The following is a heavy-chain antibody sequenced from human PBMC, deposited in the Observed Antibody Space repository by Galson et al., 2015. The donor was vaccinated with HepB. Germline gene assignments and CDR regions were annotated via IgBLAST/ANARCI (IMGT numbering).Heavy chain of an antibody. CDR2: IDPSDSYT. Sequence: QSGAEMKKPGESLRISCMGSGYSFTSYWISWVRQMPGKGLEWMGRIDPSDSYTNYSPSFQGHVTISADKSISTAYLQWSSLKASDTAMYYCARQGLRIGKEGAFDIWGQGTMVTVSS. CDR3: ARQGLRIGKEGAFDI. CDR1: GYSFTSYW. J-gene: IGHJ3*02. D-gene: IGHD2-15*01. V-gene: IGHV5-10-1*01.